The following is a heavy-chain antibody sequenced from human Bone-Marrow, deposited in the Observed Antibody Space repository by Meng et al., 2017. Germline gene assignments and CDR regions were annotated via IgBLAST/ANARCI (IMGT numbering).Heavy chain of an antibody. V-gene: IGHV4-39*07. Sequence: ESLKISCTVSGGSISSSSYYWGWIRQPPGKGLEWIGSIYYSGSTYYNPSLKSRVTISVDTSKNQFSLKLSSVTAADTAVYYCARGNCSSTSCYRKWFDPWGQGTLVTVSS. D-gene: IGHD2-2*01. CDR1: GGSISSSSYY. J-gene: IGHJ5*02. CDR3: ARGNCSSTSCYRKWFDP. CDR2: IYYSGST.